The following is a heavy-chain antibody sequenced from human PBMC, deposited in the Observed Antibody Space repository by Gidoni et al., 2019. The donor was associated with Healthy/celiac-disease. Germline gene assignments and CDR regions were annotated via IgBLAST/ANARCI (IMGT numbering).Heavy chain of an antibody. V-gene: IGHV4-61*02. Sequence: QVQLQESGPGLVKPSQTLSLTCTVSGGSISSGSYSWSWIRQPAGQGLEWLVRIYTSGSTNYNPSLKSRVPISVDTSKNQFSLKLSSVTAADTAGYYCARGGTAARYFDWLADYYYGMDVWGQGTTVTVSS. CDR1: GGSISSGSYS. D-gene: IGHD3-9*01. J-gene: IGHJ6*02. CDR2: IYTSGST. CDR3: ARGGTAARYFDWLADYYYGMDV.